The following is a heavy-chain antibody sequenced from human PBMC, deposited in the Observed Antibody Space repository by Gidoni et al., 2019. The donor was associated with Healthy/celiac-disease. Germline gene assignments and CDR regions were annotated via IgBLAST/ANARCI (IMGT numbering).Heavy chain of an antibody. J-gene: IGHJ4*02. CDR1: GYTFTSYA. Sequence: QVQLVQSGAEVKKPGASVKVSCKASGYTFTSYAMHWVRQAPGQRLEWMGWINAGNGNTKYSQKFQGRVTITRDTSASTVYMELSSLRSEDTAVYYCARGYSYGYPYHDYWGQGTLVTVSS. CDR2: INAGNGNT. V-gene: IGHV1-3*01. CDR3: ARGYSYGYPYHDY. D-gene: IGHD5-18*01.